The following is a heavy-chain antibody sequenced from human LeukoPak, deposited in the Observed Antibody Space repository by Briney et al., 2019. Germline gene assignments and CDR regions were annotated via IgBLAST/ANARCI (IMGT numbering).Heavy chain of an antibody. CDR3: ARDRLYSSSSEDY. CDR2: IYSGGST. D-gene: IGHD6-6*01. V-gene: IGHV3-53*01. CDR1: GFTFSSYS. J-gene: IGHJ4*02. Sequence: PGGSLRLSCAASGFTFSSYSMNWVRQAPGKGLEWVSVIYSGGSTYYADSVKGRFTISRDNSKHTLYLQMNSLRVEDTAVYYCARDRLYSSSSEDYWGQGTLVTVSS.